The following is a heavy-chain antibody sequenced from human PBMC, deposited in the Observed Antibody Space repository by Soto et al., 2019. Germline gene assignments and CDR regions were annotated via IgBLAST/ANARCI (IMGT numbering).Heavy chain of an antibody. D-gene: IGHD6-19*01. CDR3: ARVQSSGWNGPGGPYYYYMDV. J-gene: IGHJ6*03. CDR1: GDNVSSNSAA. V-gene: IGHV6-1*01. Sequence: SQTLSLPCAISGDNVSSNSAAWNWIRQSPSRGLEWLGRTYYRSKRYNDYAVSVKSRINSNPDTSRNHFSLQLNSVTPEETAEYYCARVQSSGWNGPGGPYYYYMDVWGKGTTVTVSS. CDR2: TYYRSKRYN.